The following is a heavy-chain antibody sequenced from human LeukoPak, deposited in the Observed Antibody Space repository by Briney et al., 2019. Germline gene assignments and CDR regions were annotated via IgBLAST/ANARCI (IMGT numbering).Heavy chain of an antibody. Sequence: PGGSLRLSCAASGFTFSSYTMHWVRQAPGKGLEWVAVTSSDGNIKYYADSVKGRFTISRDNPKNTLYLQMNILRAEDTAVYYCARSPYADHFDYWGQGTLVTVSS. J-gene: IGHJ4*02. D-gene: IGHD4-17*01. CDR1: GFTFSSYT. CDR2: TSSDGNIK. CDR3: ARSPYADHFDY. V-gene: IGHV3-30*14.